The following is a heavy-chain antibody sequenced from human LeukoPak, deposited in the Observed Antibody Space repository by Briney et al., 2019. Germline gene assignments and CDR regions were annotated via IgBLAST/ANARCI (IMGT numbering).Heavy chain of an antibody. J-gene: IGHJ5*02. CDR2: ISYDGSNK. D-gene: IGHD6-13*01. CDR1: GFTFSSYA. CDR3: ARDRGEWQQLENWFDP. V-gene: IGHV3-30-3*01. Sequence: PGGSLRLSCAASGFTFSSYAMHWVRQAPGKGLEWVAVISYDGSNKYYADSVKGRFTISRDNSKNTLYLQMNSLRAEDTAVYYCARDRGEWQQLENWFDPWGQGTLVTVSS.